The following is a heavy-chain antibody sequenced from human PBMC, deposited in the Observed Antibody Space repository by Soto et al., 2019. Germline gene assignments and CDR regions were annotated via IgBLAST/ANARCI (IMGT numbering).Heavy chain of an antibody. D-gene: IGHD3-9*01. Sequence: SETLSLTCTVSGGSISSYYWSWIRQPPGKGLEWIGYIYYTGSTNYNPSLKSRVTISVDTSKNQFSLKLSSVTAADTAVYYCAREPGGPYYDILTGYPDWGQGTLVTVSS. CDR1: GGSISSYY. CDR2: IYYTGST. J-gene: IGHJ4*02. V-gene: IGHV4-59*12. CDR3: AREPGGPYYDILTGYPD.